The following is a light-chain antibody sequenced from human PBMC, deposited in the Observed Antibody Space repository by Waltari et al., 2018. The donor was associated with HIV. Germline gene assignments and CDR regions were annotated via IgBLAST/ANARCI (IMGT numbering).Light chain of an antibody. Sequence: DIQMTQYPSSLSASVGDSVTITCRASQSISSYLNWYQQKPGKAPKLLIYAASSLQSGVPSRFSGSGSGTDFTLTISSLQPEDFATYYCQQSYSTPYTFGQGTKLEIK. V-gene: IGKV1-39*01. CDR3: QQSYSTPYT. CDR2: AAS. J-gene: IGKJ2*01. CDR1: QSISSY.